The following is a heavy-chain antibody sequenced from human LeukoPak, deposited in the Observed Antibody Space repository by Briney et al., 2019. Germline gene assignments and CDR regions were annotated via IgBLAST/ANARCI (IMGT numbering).Heavy chain of an antibody. D-gene: IGHD6-19*01. CDR3: ARVDLVAGTYYFDY. Sequence: ASVKVSCKASGYTFTGYYMHWVRQTPGQGLEWMGWINPNSGGTNYAQKFQGRVTMTRDTSISTAYMELSRLRSDDTAVYYCARVDLVAGTYYFDYWGQGTLVTVSS. CDR2: INPNSGGT. V-gene: IGHV1-2*02. J-gene: IGHJ4*02. CDR1: GYTFTGYY.